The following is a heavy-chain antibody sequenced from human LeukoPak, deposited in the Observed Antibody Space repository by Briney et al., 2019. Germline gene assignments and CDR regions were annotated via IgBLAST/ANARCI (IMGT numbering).Heavy chain of an antibody. Sequence: PGGSLRLSCAPSLFTFSTYWLPWVPEAPGKGLVWGSRIKTAGSTTNYAESVKGRFDISRDKAENTLYLQINSLRAEDTAVYYCARGGDGSTYGLVYWGQGNLVTVSS. J-gene: IGHJ4*02. CDR3: ARGGDGSTYGLVY. D-gene: IGHD5-18*01. CDR1: LFTFSTYW. V-gene: IGHV3-74*01. CDR2: IKTAGSTT.